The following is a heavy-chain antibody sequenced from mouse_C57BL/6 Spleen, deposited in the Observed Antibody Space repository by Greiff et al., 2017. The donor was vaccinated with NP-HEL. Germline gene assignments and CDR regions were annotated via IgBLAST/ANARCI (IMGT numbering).Heavy chain of an antibody. CDR1: GFTFSSYA. Sequence: EVQLVESGGGLVKPGGSLKLSCAASGFTFSSYAMSWVRQTPEKRLEWVATISDGGSYTYYPDNVKGRFTISRDNAKNNLYLQMSHLKSEDTAMYYCARARYGNYFDYWGQGTTLTVSS. CDR3: ARARYGNYFDY. J-gene: IGHJ2*01. CDR2: ISDGGSYT. V-gene: IGHV5-4*01. D-gene: IGHD2-1*01.